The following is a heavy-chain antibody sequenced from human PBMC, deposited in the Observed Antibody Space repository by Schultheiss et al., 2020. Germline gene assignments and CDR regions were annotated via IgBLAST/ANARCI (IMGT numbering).Heavy chain of an antibody. CDR3: ARGTLGSSSWQYFQH. J-gene: IGHJ1*01. V-gene: IGHV4-61*05. Sequence: SETLSLTCTVSGGSISSSSYYWGWIRQPPGKGLEWIGYIYYSGSTNYNPSLKSRVTMSVDTSKNQFSLKLSSVTAADTAVYYCARGTLGSSSWQYFQHWGKGTLVTGSS. CDR1: GGSISSSSYY. D-gene: IGHD6-13*01. CDR2: IYYSGST.